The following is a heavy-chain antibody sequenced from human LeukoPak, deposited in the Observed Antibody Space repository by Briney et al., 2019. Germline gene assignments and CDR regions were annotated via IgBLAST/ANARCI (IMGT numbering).Heavy chain of an antibody. CDR3: ARGLHHDSSYSYLV. D-gene: IGHD3-22*01. CDR2: TNPKSGNR. Sequence: GASVKVSCKSSGYTFTSYDINWVRQATGQGLEWMGWTNPKSGNRGYAQKFQGRVTLTTDTSTSTAYMELSGLGSEDTAVYYCARGLHHDSSYSYLVWGQGTLVTVTS. J-gene: IGHJ4*02. V-gene: IGHV1-8*02. CDR1: GYTFTSYD.